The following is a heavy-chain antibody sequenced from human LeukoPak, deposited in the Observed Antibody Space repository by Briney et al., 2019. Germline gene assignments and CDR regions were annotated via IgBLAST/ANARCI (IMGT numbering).Heavy chain of an antibody. CDR2: IYYSGST. J-gene: IGHJ4*02. D-gene: IGHD3-3*01. CDR1: GGSISSSSYY. CDR3: ARPRPRWYYDFWSGYSDY. Sequence: SETLSLTCTVSGGSISSSSYYWGWIRQPPGKGLEWIGSIYYSGSTYYNPSLKSRVTISVDTSKNQFSLKLSSVTAADTAVYYCARPRPRWYYDFWSGYSDYWGQGTLVTVSS. V-gene: IGHV4-39*01.